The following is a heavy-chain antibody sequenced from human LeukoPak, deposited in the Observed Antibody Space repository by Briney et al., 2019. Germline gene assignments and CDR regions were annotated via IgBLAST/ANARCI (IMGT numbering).Heavy chain of an antibody. J-gene: IGHJ4*02. CDR2: IYHSGST. Sequence: SETLSLTCAVSGGSISSSNWWSWVRQPPGKGLEWIGEIYHSGSTNYNPSLKSRVTISVDTSKNQFSLKLSSVTAADTAVYYCARDSRDTAMVSFDYWGQGTLVTVSS. CDR1: GGSISSSNW. D-gene: IGHD5-18*01. CDR3: ARDSRDTAMVSFDY. V-gene: IGHV4-4*02.